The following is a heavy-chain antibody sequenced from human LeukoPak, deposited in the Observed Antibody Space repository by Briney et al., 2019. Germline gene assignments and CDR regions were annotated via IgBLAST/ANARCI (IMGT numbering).Heavy chain of an antibody. V-gene: IGHV5-51*01. CDR3: ARAPLQYCSGGSCQSPPDY. CDR2: IYPGDSDT. Sequence: GESLKISCKGSGHSFTSYWIGWVRQMPGKGLEWMVIIYPGDSDTRYSPSFQGQVTISADKSISTAYLQWSSLKASDTAMYYCARAPLQYCSGGSCQSPPDYWGQGTLVTVSS. CDR1: GHSFTSYW. J-gene: IGHJ4*02. D-gene: IGHD2-15*01.